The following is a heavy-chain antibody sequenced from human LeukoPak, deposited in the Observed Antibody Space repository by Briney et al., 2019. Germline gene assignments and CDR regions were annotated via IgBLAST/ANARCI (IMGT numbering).Heavy chain of an antibody. CDR1: GFTFNDYY. CDR3: ARGGHGAADQ. D-gene: IGHD1-26*01. V-gene: IGHV3-11*05. J-gene: IGHJ5*02. CDR2: ISPSTTHT. Sequence: GGSPRLSCAASGFTFNDYYMSWSRQAPGKGLEWLSYISPSTTHTSYADSVKGRFTISRDNAKNLLFLQMHSLRAEDTAVYYCARGGHGAADQWGQGTLVTVSS.